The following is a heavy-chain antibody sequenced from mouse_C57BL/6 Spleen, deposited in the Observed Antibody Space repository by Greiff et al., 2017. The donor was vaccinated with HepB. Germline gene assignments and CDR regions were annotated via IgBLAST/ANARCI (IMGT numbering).Heavy chain of an antibody. V-gene: IGHV1-59*01. J-gene: IGHJ4*01. CDR1: GYTFTSYW. CDR3: ASGSPFLTTVVAPYYSMDY. Sequence: VQLQQSGAELVRPGTSVKLSCKASGYTFTSYWMHWVKQRPGQGLEWIGVIDPSDSYTNYDQKFKGKATLTVDTSSSTAYMQLSSLTSEDSAVYYCASGSPFLTTVVAPYYSMDYWGQGTSVTVSS. CDR2: IDPSDSYT. D-gene: IGHD1-1*01.